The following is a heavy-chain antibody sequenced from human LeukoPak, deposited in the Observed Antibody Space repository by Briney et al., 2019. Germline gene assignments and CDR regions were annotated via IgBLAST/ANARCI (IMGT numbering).Heavy chain of an antibody. V-gene: IGHV4-34*01. CDR2: INHSGST. J-gene: IGHJ4*02. CDR1: GGSFSGYY. CDR3: ARGSYSSSWFPPNSFDY. D-gene: IGHD6-13*01. Sequence: SETLSLTCAVYGGSFSGYYWSWIRQPPGEGLEWIGEINHSGSTNYNPSLKSRVTISVDTSKNQFSLKLSSVTAADTAVYYCARGSYSSSWFPPNSFDYWGQGTLVTVSS.